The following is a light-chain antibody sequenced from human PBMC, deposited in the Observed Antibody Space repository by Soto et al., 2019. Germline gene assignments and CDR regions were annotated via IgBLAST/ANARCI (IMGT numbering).Light chain of an antibody. Sequence: QSALTQPPSASGSPGQSVTIPCTGTSSDVGIFNYVSWYQQHPDQAPKLLIFEVNKRPSGVPDRFSASKSGNTASLTVSGLQAEDEADYYCCSYAGSNTLIFGGGTKLTVL. CDR3: CSYAGSNTLI. V-gene: IGLV2-8*01. CDR2: EVN. CDR1: SSDVGIFNY. J-gene: IGLJ2*01.